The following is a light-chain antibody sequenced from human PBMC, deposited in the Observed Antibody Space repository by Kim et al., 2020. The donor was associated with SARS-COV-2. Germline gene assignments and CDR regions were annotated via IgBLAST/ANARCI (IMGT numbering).Light chain of an antibody. V-gene: IGKV1-33*01. CDR3: QQYDDLPFT. CDR1: HDISNY. CDR2: GAS. Sequence: DIQLTQSPSSLSASVGDRVSFTCQSSHDISNYLNWYQHKPEKAPKLLISGASNLEAGVPSRFGGSGSGRDFTFTISSLQPHDIATYYCQQYDDLPFTFGTGTKVDIK. J-gene: IGKJ3*01.